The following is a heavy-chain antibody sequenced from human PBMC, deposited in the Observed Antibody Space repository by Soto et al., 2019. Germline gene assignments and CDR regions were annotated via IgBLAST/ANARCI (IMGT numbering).Heavy chain of an antibody. CDR2: ISYDGSNK. V-gene: IGHV3-30-3*01. CDR3: ARGDSSSWDGMGYYYGMDV. CDR1: GFIFSTYA. Sequence: QVQLVESGGGVVQPGRSLRLSCAASGFIFSTYAMHWVRQAPGKGLEWVALISYDGSNKYYADSVKGRFTISRDNSKNTLNLQMNSRRTEDTGVYYCARGDSSSWDGMGYYYGMDVWGQGTTVTVSS. D-gene: IGHD6-13*01. J-gene: IGHJ6*02.